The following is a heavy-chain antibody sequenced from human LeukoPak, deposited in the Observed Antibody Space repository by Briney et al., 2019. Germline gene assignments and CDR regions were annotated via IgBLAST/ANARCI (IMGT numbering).Heavy chain of an antibody. CDR2: ISGGST. D-gene: IGHD4-23*01. CDR3: KKDPYSKGTTVVPTDY. J-gene: IGHJ4*02. CDR1: GFTFSSYA. V-gene: IGHV3-38-3*01. Sequence: GGSLRLSCAASGFTFSSYAMSWVRQAPGKGLEWVSSISGGSTYYADSRKGRFTISRDNSKNTLHLQMNSLRAEDTAVYYCKKDPYSKGTTVVPTDYWGQGTLVTVSS.